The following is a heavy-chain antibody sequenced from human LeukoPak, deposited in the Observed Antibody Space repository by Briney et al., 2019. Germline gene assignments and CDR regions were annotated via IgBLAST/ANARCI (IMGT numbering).Heavy chain of an antibody. Sequence: PSETLSLTCTVSGGSISFYYWSWIRQPPGKGLEWVGYISYSGSTNYDPSLESRVTISLDTSKNQFSLKLSSVTAADTAVYYCARRSIAAGGLYGMDVWGQGTTVTVSS. V-gene: IGHV4-59*08. CDR3: ARRSIAAGGLYGMDV. CDR1: GGSISFYY. J-gene: IGHJ6*02. CDR2: ISYSGST. D-gene: IGHD6-13*01.